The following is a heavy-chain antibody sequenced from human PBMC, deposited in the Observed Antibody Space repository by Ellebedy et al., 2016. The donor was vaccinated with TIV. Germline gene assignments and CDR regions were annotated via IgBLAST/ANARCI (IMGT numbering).Heavy chain of an antibody. J-gene: IGHJ5*02. Sequence: SETLSLXXTVSGGSISSGDYYWSWIRQPPGKGLEWIGYIYYSGSTYYNPSLKSRVTISVDTSKNQFSLKLSSVTAADTAVYYCARVNIVVVPAAIFGAEDEYNWFDPWGQGTLVTVSS. CDR3: ARVNIVVVPAAIFGAEDEYNWFDP. V-gene: IGHV4-30-4*01. D-gene: IGHD2-2*01. CDR1: GGSISSGDYY. CDR2: IYYSGST.